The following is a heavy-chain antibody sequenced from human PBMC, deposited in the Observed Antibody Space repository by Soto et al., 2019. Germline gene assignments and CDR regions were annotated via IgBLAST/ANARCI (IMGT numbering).Heavy chain of an antibody. D-gene: IGHD5-18*01. V-gene: IGHV1-18*01. Sequence: GASVKVSCEASGFTFTRYGISWVRQAPGQGLEWMGLVNADNGNTNYAQKLQGRVTMTTDTSTSTAYMELRSLRSEDTAVYYCAKDRGPGSSYGGVSFDSWGDATLVTVSP. J-gene: IGHJ4*01. CDR2: VNADNGNT. CDR3: AKDRGPGSSYGGVSFDS. CDR1: GFTFTRYG.